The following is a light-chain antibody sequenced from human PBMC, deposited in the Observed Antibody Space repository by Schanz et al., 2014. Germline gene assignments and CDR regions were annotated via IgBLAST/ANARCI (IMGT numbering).Light chain of an antibody. CDR2: DAS. CDR1: QSVTSTY. CDR3: QQRDNWPLLT. J-gene: IGKJ4*01. V-gene: IGKV3-11*01. Sequence: EIVMTQFPATLSVSPGERATLSCRASQSVTSTYLAWYHQKPGQPPRLLIYDASNRATGIPARFSGSGSGTDFTLTISSLEPEDFAVYYCQQRDNWPLLTFGGGTKVEIK.